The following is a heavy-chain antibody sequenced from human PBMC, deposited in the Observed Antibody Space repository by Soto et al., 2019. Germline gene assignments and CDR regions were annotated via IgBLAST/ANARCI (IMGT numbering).Heavy chain of an antibody. CDR3: ASSLDMDV. CDR2: ISYDGSNK. D-gene: IGHD3-3*01. J-gene: IGHJ6*02. Sequence: GGSLRLSCAASGFTFSSYGMHWVRQAPGKGLEWVAVISYDGSNKYYADSVKGRFTISRDNSKNTLYLQMNSLRAEDTAVYYCASSLDMDVWGQGTTVTVSS. CDR1: GFTFSSYG. V-gene: IGHV3-30*03.